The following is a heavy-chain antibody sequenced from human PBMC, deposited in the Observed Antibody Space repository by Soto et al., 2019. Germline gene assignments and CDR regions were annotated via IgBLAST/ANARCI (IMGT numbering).Heavy chain of an antibody. D-gene: IGHD6-13*01. J-gene: IGHJ5*02. CDR2: TYYRSKWYN. CDR3: AESIAAAGQIYNWFDP. Sequence: PSQTLSLTCAISGDSVSSNSAAWNWIRQSPSRGLEWLGRTYYRSKWYNDYAVSVKSRITINPDTSKNQFSLQLNSVTPEDTAVYYCAESIAAAGQIYNWFDPWGQGTLVTVSS. CDR1: GDSVSSNSAA. V-gene: IGHV6-1*01.